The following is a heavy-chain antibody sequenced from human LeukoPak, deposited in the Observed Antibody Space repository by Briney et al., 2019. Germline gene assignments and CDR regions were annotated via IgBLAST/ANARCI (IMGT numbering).Heavy chain of an antibody. Sequence: SQTLSLTCAVSGGSINNDDYSWSWLRQPPGMGLEWIGYIYHTGSTYYNPSLKSRVTMSVDRSKNQFSLNLSSVTAADTAVYYCARALSSGYDFSYFDYWGQGTLVTVSS. CDR3: ARALSSGYDFSYFDY. CDR2: IYHTGST. J-gene: IGHJ4*02. V-gene: IGHV4-30-2*01. CDR1: GGSINNDDYS. D-gene: IGHD5-12*01.